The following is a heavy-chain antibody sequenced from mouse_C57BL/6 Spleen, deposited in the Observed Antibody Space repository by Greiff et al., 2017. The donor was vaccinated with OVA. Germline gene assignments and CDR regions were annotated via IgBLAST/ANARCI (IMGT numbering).Heavy chain of an antibody. CDR3: ATPDY. Sequence: VQLQQPGAELVMPGASVKLSCKASGYTFTSYWMHWVKQRPGQGLEWFGEIDPSDSYTNYNQKFKGKSTLTVDKSSSTAYMQLSSLTSEDSAVYYCATPDYWGQGTSVTVSS. CDR2: IDPSDSYT. CDR1: GYTFTSYW. V-gene: IGHV1-69*01. J-gene: IGHJ4*01.